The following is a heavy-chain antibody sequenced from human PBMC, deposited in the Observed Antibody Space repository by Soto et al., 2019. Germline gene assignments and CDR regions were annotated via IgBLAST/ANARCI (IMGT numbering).Heavy chain of an antibody. CDR1: GFDVTTNC. J-gene: IGHJ4*01. CDR3: LRAKSTISGIFPVY. Sequence: GGSLRRSCVGSGFDVTTNCMRWVRQAPGKGLECVSIVCTGAATHYADSVKGRFTISRDSSKNTVHLQMNNGRVEATHAYHCLRAKSTISGIFPVYLGQGTQVNVFS. CDR2: VCTGAAT. D-gene: IGHD3-3*01. V-gene: IGHV3-53*01.